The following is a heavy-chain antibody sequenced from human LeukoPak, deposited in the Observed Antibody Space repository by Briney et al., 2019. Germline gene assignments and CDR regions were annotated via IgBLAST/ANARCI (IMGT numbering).Heavy chain of an antibody. J-gene: IGHJ4*02. CDR2: IIPILGTA. V-gene: IGHV1-69*05. D-gene: IGHD6-19*01. CDR3: ARVPYSSGWYYFDY. Sequence: SVKVSCKASGGTFSSYAISCVRQAPGQGLEWMGGIIPILGTANYAQKFQGRVTITTDESTSTAYMELSSLRSEDTAVYYCARVPYSSGWYYFDYWGQGTLVTVSS. CDR1: GGTFSSYA.